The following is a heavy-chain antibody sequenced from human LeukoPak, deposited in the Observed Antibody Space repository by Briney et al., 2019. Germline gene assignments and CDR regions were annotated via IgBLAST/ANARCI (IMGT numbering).Heavy chain of an antibody. J-gene: IGHJ4*02. CDR1: GFTFSSYN. Sequence: GGSLRLSCAASGFTFSSYNMNWVRQAPGKGLEWVSSISSSSTYIYYAESMKGRFTISRDNAKNSLYLQMNSLRAEDTSVYYCARLYSYGPIDYWGQGSLVTVSS. D-gene: IGHD5-18*01. CDR3: ARLYSYGPIDY. V-gene: IGHV3-21*01. CDR2: ISSSSTYI.